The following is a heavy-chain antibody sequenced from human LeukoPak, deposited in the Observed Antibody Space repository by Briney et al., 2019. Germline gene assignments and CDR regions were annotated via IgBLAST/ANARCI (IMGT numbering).Heavy chain of an antibody. J-gene: IGHJ4*02. D-gene: IGHD4-23*01. CDR3: ARDGYSNFHY. CDR1: VGSISSGSYY. V-gene: IGHV4-61*02. Sequence: SQTLSLTCTVSVGSISSGSYYWSWIRQPAGKGLEWIGRISASGSTNYDPSLKSRVTISLDTSKNRFSLKLTSVTAADTAVYYCARDGYSNFHYWGQGTLVTVSS. CDR2: ISASGST.